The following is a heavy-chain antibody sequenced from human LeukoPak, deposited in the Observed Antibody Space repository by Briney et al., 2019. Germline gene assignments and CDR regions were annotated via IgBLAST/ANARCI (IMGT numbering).Heavy chain of an antibody. V-gene: IGHV4-34*01. Sequence: SETLSLTCAVYGGSFSGYYWSWIRQPPGKGLEWIGEINHSGSTNYNPPLKSRVTISVDTSKNQFSLKLSSVTAADTAVYYCARDRSEGPSSLWGQGTLVTVSS. CDR3: ARDRSEGPSSL. CDR1: GGSFSGYY. J-gene: IGHJ4*02. CDR2: INHSGST. D-gene: IGHD3-16*02.